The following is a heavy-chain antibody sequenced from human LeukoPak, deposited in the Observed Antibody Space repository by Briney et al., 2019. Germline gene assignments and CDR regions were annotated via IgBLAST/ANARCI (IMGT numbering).Heavy chain of an antibody. Sequence: GGSLRLSCAASGGTFSSYDISWVRQAPGQGLEWMGGIIPIFGTANYAQKFQGRVTITADKSTSTAYMELSSLGSEDTAVYYCARGYSYGYSEDYWGQGTLVTVSS. CDR2: IIPIFGTA. J-gene: IGHJ4*02. D-gene: IGHD5-18*01. CDR3: ARGYSYGYSEDY. V-gene: IGHV1-69*06. CDR1: GGTFSSYD.